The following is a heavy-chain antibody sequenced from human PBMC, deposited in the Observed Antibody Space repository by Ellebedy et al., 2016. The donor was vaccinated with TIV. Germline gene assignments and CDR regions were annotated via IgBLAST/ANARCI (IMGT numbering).Heavy chain of an antibody. J-gene: IGHJ5*02. V-gene: IGHV3-33*01. CDR3: ARDRLPAATPNWFDP. CDR2: IWYDGSNK. D-gene: IGHD2-15*01. CDR1: GFTFSSYG. Sequence: GGSLRLSXAASGFTFSSYGMHWVRQAPGKGLEWVAVIWYDGSNKYYADSVKGRFTISRDNSKNTLYLQMNSLRAEDTAVYYCARDRLPAATPNWFDPWGQGTLVTVSS.